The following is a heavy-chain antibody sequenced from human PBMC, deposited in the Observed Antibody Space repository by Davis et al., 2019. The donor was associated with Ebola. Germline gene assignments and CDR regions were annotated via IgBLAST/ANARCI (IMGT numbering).Heavy chain of an antibody. D-gene: IGHD3-3*01. V-gene: IGHV4-39*07. CDR2: IYYNGNT. CDR1: GVSISNSNYY. Sequence: MPGGSLRLSCTVSGVSISNSNYYWGWIRQPPGKGLEWIGNIYYNGNTLYNPSLGRRGIISVDKSKNQFSLKLSSVTAADTAVYYCARVGYDFWSGYYTGNWFDPWGQGTLVTVSS. J-gene: IGHJ5*02. CDR3: ARVGYDFWSGYYTGNWFDP.